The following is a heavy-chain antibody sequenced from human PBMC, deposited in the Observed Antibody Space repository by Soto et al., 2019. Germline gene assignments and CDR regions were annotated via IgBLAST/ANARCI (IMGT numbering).Heavy chain of an antibody. V-gene: IGHV4-59*01. CDR2: IYYSGST. J-gene: IGHJ6*03. CDR1: GGSISSYY. Sequence: SETLSLTCTVSGGSISSYYWSWIRQPPGKGLEWIGYIYYSGSTNYNPSLKSRVTISVDTSKNQFSLKLSSVTAADTAVYYCARVLGGTTIYYYYYMDVWGKGTTVTV. D-gene: IGHD1-26*01. CDR3: ARVLGGTTIYYYYYMDV.